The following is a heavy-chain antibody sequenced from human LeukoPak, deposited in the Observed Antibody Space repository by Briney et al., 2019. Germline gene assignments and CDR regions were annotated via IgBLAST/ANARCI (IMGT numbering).Heavy chain of an antibody. CDR2: ISSTSNTI. CDR1: GFTFSDYN. CDR3: AKLQLWALRAFDI. Sequence: GGSLRLSCSVSGFTFSDYNMNWFRQAPGKGLEWLSYISSTSNTIYYADSLGGRFTVSRDNAKNSVYLQMNSLRAEDTAVYYCAKLQLWALRAFDIWGQGTMVTVSS. J-gene: IGHJ3*02. V-gene: IGHV3-48*04. D-gene: IGHD5-18*01.